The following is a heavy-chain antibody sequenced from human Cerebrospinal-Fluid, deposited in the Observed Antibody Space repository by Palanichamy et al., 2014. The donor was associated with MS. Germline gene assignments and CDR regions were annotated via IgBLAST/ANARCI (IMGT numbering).Heavy chain of an antibody. Sequence: QLQESGPGLVKPSGTLSLTCTVSGGSISSYYWSWIRQPPGKGLEWIGYIYYSGSTNYNPSLKSRVTISVDTSKNQFSLKLSSVTAADTAFYYCARVRSGWYYFDYWGQGTLLTVSS. CDR1: GGSISSYY. D-gene: IGHD6-19*01. J-gene: IGHJ4*02. CDR2: IYYSGST. V-gene: IGHV4-59*01. CDR3: ARVRSGWYYFDY.